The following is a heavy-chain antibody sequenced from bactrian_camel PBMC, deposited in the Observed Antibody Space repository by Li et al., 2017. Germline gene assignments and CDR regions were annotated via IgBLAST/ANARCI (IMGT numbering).Heavy chain of an antibody. CDR3: TKILDAWSEYEH. CDR1: GSTSMYWW. V-gene: IGHV3S6*01. Sequence: HVQLVESGGGLVQPGGSLRLSCFAGGSTSMYWWMGWVRQTPGKGLEWVSTLKWDGTDTYYADFVKGRFTISRDNAKNMLYLQLDNLKIEGTATYYCTKILDAWSEYEHWGQGTQVTVS. J-gene: IGHJ4*01. CDR2: LKWDGTDT. D-gene: IGHD1*01.